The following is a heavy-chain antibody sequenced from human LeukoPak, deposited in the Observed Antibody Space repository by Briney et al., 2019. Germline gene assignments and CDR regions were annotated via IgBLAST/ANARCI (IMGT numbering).Heavy chain of an antibody. V-gene: IGHV3-23*01. CDR2: IRDSGGST. J-gene: IGHJ4*02. D-gene: IGHD1-20*01. CDR3: AKRTDNWNIGGPFDY. CDR1: GFSFSTYA. Sequence: GGSLRLSCAASGFSFSTYAMTWVRQAPGKGPEWVSAIRDSGGSTYYADSVKGRFTISRDNSKSTLFLQMNGLRVEDTAIYYCAKRTDNWNIGGPFDYWGQGTLVAVSS.